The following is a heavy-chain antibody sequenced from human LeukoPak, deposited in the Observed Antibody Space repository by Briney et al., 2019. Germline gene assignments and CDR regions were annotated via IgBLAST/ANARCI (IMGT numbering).Heavy chain of an antibody. CDR3: AKDRGYSGYDWEGVFDY. D-gene: IGHD5-12*01. CDR1: GFTFSSYS. V-gene: IGHV3-30*02. J-gene: IGHJ4*02. Sequence: PGGSLRLSCAASGFTFSSYSMHWVHQAPGKGLECVAFIQYDGSNKYYADSVKGRFTISRDNSKNTLYLQMNSLRAEDTAVYHCAKDRGYSGYDWEGVFDYWGQGTLVTVSS. CDR2: IQYDGSNK.